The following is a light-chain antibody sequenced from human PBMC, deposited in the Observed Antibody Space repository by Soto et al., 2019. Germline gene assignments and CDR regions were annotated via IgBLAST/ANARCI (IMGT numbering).Light chain of an antibody. J-gene: IGLJ2*01. CDR2: DVS. Sequence: QSALTQPASVSGSPGQSITISCTGTSSDVGGYNYVSWYQQHPGKAPKLMIYDVSNWPSGVSNRFSGSKSGSTASLTISGLQAEDEADYYCSSYTSSSTLGVVFGGGTKLTVL. CDR1: SSDVGGYNY. V-gene: IGLV2-14*01. CDR3: SSYTSSSTLGVV.